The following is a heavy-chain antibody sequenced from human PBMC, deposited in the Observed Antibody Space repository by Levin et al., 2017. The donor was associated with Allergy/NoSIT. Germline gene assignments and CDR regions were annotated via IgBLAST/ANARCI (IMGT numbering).Heavy chain of an antibody. CDR1: GYPFHDSY. D-gene: IGHD3-16*01. CDR3: TREYWGPDY. CDR2: IGSTNVNV. J-gene: IGHJ4*02. Sequence: LSLPCELSGYPFHDSYLNWIRQAPGKGLEWVSSIGSTNVNVKYADSVRGRFTISRDNAKNSVHLQMNSLRAEDTAVYYCTREYWGPDYWGQGTLVTVSS. V-gene: IGHV3-11*05.